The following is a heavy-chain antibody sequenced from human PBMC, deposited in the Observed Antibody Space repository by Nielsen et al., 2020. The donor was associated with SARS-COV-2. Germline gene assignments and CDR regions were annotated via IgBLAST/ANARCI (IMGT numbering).Heavy chain of an antibody. CDR3: ARGIAVAGGRGMDV. D-gene: IGHD6-19*01. J-gene: IGHJ6*02. V-gene: IGHV3-48*03. CDR2: ISSSGSTI. Sequence: GESLKISCAASGFTFSSYEMNWVRQAPGKGLEWVSYISSSGSTIYYADSVKGRFTISRDNAKNSLYLQMNSLRAEDTAVYYCARGIAVAGGRGMDVWGQGTTVTVSS. CDR1: GFTFSSYE.